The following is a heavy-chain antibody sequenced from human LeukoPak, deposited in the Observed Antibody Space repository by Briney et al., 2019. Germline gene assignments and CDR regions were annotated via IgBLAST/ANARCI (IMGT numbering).Heavy chain of an antibody. CDR1: GLNVDSNY. J-gene: IGHJ4*02. Sequence: GGSLRLSCAASGLNVDSNYMSWVRQAPGKGLEWVSVIYRDDSTFYADSVKGRFTISRDNSKNTLYLQMNGLRAEDTAVYYCAREYCSLITCYRGYFDYWGQGTLVTVSS. CDR2: IYRDDST. D-gene: IGHD2-15*01. CDR3: AREYCSLITCYRGYFDY. V-gene: IGHV3-66*01.